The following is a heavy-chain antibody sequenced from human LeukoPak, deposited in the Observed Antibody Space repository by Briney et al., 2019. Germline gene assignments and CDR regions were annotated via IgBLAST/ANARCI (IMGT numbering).Heavy chain of an antibody. CDR2: IIPILGIA. J-gene: IGHJ6*02. CDR3: ARLQLVSDGYGMDV. D-gene: IGHD5-18*01. V-gene: IGHV1-69*04. Sequence: GASVKVSCKASGYTFTSYGISWVRQAPGQGLEWMGRIIPILGIANYAQKFQGRVTITADKSTSTAYMELSSLRSEDTAVYYCARLQLVSDGYGMDVWGQGTTVTVSS. CDR1: GYTFTSYG.